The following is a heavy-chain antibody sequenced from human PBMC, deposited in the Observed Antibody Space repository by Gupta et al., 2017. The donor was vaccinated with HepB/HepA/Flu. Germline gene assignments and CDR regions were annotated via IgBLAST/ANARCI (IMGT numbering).Heavy chain of an antibody. J-gene: IGHJ4*02. CDR1: GFAFSSYW. Sequence: EVQLAESGGGLVQPGGSLRLSCAASGFAFSSYWMSWVRQAPGKGLEWVALINPDGSGAFYVDSVKGRFTISRDNAKNSLYLQMNSLRAEDTAVFYCATDRATYWGQGALVTVSS. D-gene: IGHD3-10*01. CDR2: INPDGSGA. V-gene: IGHV3-7*01. CDR3: ATDRATY.